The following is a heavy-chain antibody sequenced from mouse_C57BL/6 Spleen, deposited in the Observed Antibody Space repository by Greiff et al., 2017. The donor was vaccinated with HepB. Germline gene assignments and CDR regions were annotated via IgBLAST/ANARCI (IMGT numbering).Heavy chain of an antibody. J-gene: IGHJ2*01. CDR3: TRARLRQVDY. CDR1: GYTFTDYE. D-gene: IGHD2-4*01. CDR2: IDPETGGT. V-gene: IGHV1-15*01. Sequence: LQESGAELVRPGASVTLSCKASGYTFTDYEMHWVKQTPVHGLEWIGAIDPETGGTAYNQKFKGKAILTADKSSSTAYMELRSLTSEDSAVYYCTRARLRQVDYWGQGTTLTVSS.